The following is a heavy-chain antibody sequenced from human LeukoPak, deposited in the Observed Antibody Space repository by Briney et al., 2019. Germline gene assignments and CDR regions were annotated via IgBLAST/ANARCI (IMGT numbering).Heavy chain of an antibody. CDR3: AKALPHSGRWALDI. CDR1: GSTFDDYA. CDR2: ISWNSGSI. D-gene: IGHD1-26*01. Sequence: GGSLRLSCAASGSTFDDYAMHWVRQAPGKGLEWVSGISWNSGSIGYADSVKGRFTISRDNAKNSLYLQMNSLRAEDMALYYCAKALPHSGRWALDIWGQGTMVTVSS. V-gene: IGHV3-9*03. J-gene: IGHJ3*02.